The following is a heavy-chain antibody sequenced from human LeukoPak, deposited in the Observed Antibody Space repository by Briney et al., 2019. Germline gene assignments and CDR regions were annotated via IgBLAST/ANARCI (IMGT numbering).Heavy chain of an antibody. D-gene: IGHD3-22*01. V-gene: IGHV4-59*01. CDR1: GGSFSGYY. J-gene: IGHJ4*02. Sequence: SSETLSLTCAVYGGSFSGYYWSWIRQPPGKGLEWIGYIYYSGSTKYNPSLNSRVTISVDMSKNQFSLNLSSVTAADTAVYYCARVGPNSGYYFLLDYWGQGTLVTVSS. CDR2: IYYSGST. CDR3: ARVGPNSGYYFLLDY.